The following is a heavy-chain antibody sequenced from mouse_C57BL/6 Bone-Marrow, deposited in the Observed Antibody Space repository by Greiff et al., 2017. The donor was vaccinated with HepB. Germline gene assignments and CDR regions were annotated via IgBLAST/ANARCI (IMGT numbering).Heavy chain of an antibody. CDR3: TRGPDGYYVEWYFDV. CDR1: GFTFSSYA. CDR2: ISSGGDYI. V-gene: IGHV5-9-1*02. D-gene: IGHD2-3*01. Sequence: EVQLQESGEGLVKPGGSLKLSCAASGFTFSSYAMSWVRQTPEKRLEWVAYISSGGDYIYYADTVKGRFTISRDNARNTLYLQMSSLKSEDTAMYYCTRGPDGYYVEWYFDVWGTGTTVTVSS. J-gene: IGHJ1*03.